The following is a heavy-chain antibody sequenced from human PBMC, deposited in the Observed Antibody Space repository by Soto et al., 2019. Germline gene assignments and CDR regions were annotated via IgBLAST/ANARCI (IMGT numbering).Heavy chain of an antibody. CDR2: ISYDGSNK. CDR1: GFTFSSYG. CDR3: AKDLDSGYDLTYFDY. V-gene: IGHV3-30*18. Sequence: GGSLRLSCAASGFTFSSYGMHWVRQAPGKGLEWVAVISYDGSNKYYADSVKGRFTISRDNSKNTLYLQMNSLRAEDTAVYYCAKDLDSGYDLTYFDYWGQGTLVTVSS. J-gene: IGHJ4*02. D-gene: IGHD5-12*01.